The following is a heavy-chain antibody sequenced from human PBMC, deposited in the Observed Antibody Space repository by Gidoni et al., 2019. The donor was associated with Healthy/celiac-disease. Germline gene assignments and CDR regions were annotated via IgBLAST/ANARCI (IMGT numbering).Heavy chain of an antibody. CDR3: ARASGTLYYYGMDV. J-gene: IGHJ6*02. CDR1: GGSISSYY. Sequence: QVQLQESGPGLVKPSETLSLTCTVSGGSISSYYWSWIRQPPGKGLEWIGYIYYSGSTNYNPSLKSRVTISVDTSKNQFSLKLSSVTAADTAVYYCARASGTLYYYGMDVWGQGTTVTVSS. D-gene: IGHD1-1*01. CDR2: IYYSGST. V-gene: IGHV4-59*01.